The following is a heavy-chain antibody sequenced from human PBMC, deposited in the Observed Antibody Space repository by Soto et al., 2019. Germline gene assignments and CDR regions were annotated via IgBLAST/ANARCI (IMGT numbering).Heavy chain of an antibody. J-gene: IGHJ4*02. D-gene: IGHD2-15*01. Sequence: SENLSLTCTVSGGSIRSSGNYWGWIRQPPGKGLEWIGSIYYSGSTYYNPSLKSRVTISVDTSKNQFSLKLSSVTAADTAVYYCARHTPAISISDHWGQGTLVTVS. CDR3: ARHTPAISISDH. V-gene: IGHV4-39*01. CDR1: GGSIRSSGNY. CDR2: IYYSGST.